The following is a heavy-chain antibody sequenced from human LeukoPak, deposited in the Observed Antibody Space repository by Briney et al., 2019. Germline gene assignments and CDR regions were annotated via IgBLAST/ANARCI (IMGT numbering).Heavy chain of an antibody. Sequence: GGSLRLSCAASGFTFSSYGMHWVRQAPGKGLEWVAVISYDGSNKYYADSVKGRFTISRDNSKNTLYLQMNSLRAEDTAVYYCAKDAMVRGVLYYYGMDVWGQGTTVTVSS. V-gene: IGHV3-30*18. CDR1: GFTFSSYG. CDR2: ISYDGSNK. J-gene: IGHJ6*02. D-gene: IGHD3-10*01. CDR3: AKDAMVRGVLYYYGMDV.